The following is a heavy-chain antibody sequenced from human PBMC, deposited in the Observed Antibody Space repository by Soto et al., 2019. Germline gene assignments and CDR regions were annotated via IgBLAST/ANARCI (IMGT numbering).Heavy chain of an antibody. J-gene: IGHJ4*02. Sequence: GGSLRLSCAASGLNFRGYGFHWVRQAPGKGLDWVAVIWDDGSKKFYADSVKGRFTFSRDDSRNTLFLQINSLRDEDTAVYYCARVDTSMGATCVSYWGQGTLVTVSS. CDR2: IWDDGSKK. CDR3: ARVDTSMGATCVSY. CDR1: GLNFRGYG. D-gene: IGHD1-26*01. V-gene: IGHV3-33*01.